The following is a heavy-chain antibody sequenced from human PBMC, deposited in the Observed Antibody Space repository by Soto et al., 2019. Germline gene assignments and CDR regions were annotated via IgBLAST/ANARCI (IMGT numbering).Heavy chain of an antibody. V-gene: IGHV3-9*01. Sequence: GGSLRLAWAASGFTFDDYAMHWVRQAPGKGLEWVSGISWNSDNIVYADSVKGRFTISRDNAKNSLYLQMNSLRAEDTAVYYCARDRGYYVGNYYYYYGMYVLGQRATVTVSS. D-gene: IGHD1-26*01. CDR1: GFTFDDYA. J-gene: IGHJ6*02. CDR3: ARDRGYYVGNYYYYYGMYV. CDR2: ISWNSDNI.